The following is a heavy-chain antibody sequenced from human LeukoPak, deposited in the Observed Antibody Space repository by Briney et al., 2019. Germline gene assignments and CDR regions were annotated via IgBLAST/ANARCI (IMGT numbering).Heavy chain of an antibody. J-gene: IGHJ4*02. CDR2: ISAYNGNT. V-gene: IGHV1-18*01. CDR1: GYTFTSYG. CDR3: AREDATDYYFDY. Sequence: ASVKVSCKASGYTFTSYGISWVRRAPGQGLEWMGWISAYNGNTNYAQNFQGRVTMTTDTSTNTAYMELRSLRSDDTAVYYCAREDATDYYFDYWGQGTLVTVSS. D-gene: IGHD4-11*01.